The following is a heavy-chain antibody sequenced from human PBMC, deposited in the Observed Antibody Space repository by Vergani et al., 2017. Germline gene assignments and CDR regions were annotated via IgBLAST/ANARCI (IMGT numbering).Heavy chain of an antibody. D-gene: IGHD6-13*01. CDR3: ASQVDIAAAGTRFAAGVDY. CDR2: ISSDGSNK. V-gene: IGHV3-30-3*01. J-gene: IGHJ4*02. CDR1: GFTFSSYA. Sequence: VDLVESGGGFVQPGGSRRLSCAASGFTFSSYAMHWVRQAPGKGLEWVAVISSDGSNKYYADSVKGRFTISRDNSKNTLYLQMNSLRAEDTAVYYCASQVDIAAAGTRFAAGVDYWGQGTLVTVSS.